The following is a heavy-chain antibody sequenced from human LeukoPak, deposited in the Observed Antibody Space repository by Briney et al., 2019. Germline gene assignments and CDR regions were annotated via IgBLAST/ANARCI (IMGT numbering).Heavy chain of an antibody. CDR2: IWYDGSNK. D-gene: IGHD3-22*01. CDR3: AKGSDAYYYPN. V-gene: IGHV3-33*06. J-gene: IGHJ4*02. CDR1: GFTFSSYG. Sequence: GGSLRLSCAASGFTFSSYGMHWVRQAPGKGLEWVAVIWYDGSNKYYADSVKGRFTISRDNSKNTLYLQMISLRPEDTAVYYCAKGSDAYYYPNWGQGTLVTVSS.